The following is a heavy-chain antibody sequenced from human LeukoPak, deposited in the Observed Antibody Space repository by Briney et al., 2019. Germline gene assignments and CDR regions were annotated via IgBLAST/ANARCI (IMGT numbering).Heavy chain of an antibody. Sequence: GGSLRLSCTIPGFIGDYYGLSWVRQAPGKGLEWVSLLRGEPHGGSSEYAASVEGRFTVSRDDSKSVAYLQMNSLQTEDTGVYFCTAVQSFDYLSWDHTFYTYMDVWGKGTTVTVSP. CDR2: LRGEPHGGSS. V-gene: IGHV3-49*04. CDR3: TAVQSFDYLSWDHTFYTYMDV. CDR1: GFIGDYYG. D-gene: IGHD5-12*01. J-gene: IGHJ6*04.